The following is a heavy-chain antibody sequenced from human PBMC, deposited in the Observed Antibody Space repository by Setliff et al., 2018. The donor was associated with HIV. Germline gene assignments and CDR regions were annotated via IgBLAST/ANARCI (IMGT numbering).Heavy chain of an antibody. D-gene: IGHD3-22*01. CDR1: GDSFSSNSNH. CDR3: ARDPHYFDTSGYYSWFYFDY. V-gene: IGHV4-39*07. Sequence: SETLSLTCTVSGDSFSSNSNHWGWIRQPPGKGLEWIGNIEYGGTTYYNPSLKSRVSISIDTSKSQFSLKLTSVTAADTAVYFCARDPHYFDTSGYYSWFYFDYWGHGTLVTVSS. CDR2: IEYGGTT. J-gene: IGHJ4*01.